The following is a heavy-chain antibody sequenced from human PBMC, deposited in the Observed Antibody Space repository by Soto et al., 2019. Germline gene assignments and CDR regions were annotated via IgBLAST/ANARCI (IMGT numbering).Heavy chain of an antibody. D-gene: IGHD2-21*02. CDR2: ISWNSGTI. J-gene: IGHJ6*02. Sequence: EVQVVESGGGLVQPGRSLRLSCAASGFSFDDYAMHWVRQAPGKGLEWVSGISWNSGTIGYADSVKGRFTISRDNAKNSLYLQMNSLRAEDTALYYCARRTRGTANGMGVWGQGTTVTVSS. V-gene: IGHV3-9*01. CDR3: ARRTRGTANGMGV. CDR1: GFSFDDYA.